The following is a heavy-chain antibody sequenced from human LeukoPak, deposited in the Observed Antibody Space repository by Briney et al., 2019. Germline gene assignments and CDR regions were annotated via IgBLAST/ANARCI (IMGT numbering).Heavy chain of an antibody. J-gene: IGHJ3*02. V-gene: IGHV4-61*02. D-gene: IGHD2-2*01. CDR1: GGSITSGGYS. CDR3: ARTLMPSIHEAFHI. CDR2: IHTSGSA. Sequence: PSETLSLTCTASGGSITSGGYSWNWIRQPAGKGLEWIGRIHTSGSANYNPSLKSRVTFSVDTSKNHFSLNLSSVTAADTAIYYCARTLMPSIHEAFHIWGQGTTVTVSS.